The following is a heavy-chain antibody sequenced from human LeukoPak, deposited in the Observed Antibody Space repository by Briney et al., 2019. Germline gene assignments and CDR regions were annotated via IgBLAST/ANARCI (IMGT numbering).Heavy chain of an antibody. CDR3: ARALSYSYGSMDF. V-gene: IGHV3-21*01. CDR2: ISSGSKYI. CDR1: GLTFSSYS. D-gene: IGHD5-18*01. J-gene: IGHJ4*02. Sequence: GGSLRLSCAASGLTFSSYSMNCVRQAPGKGLEWVSSISSGSKYIYNADSVKGRFTISRDNAKNSLYLQMNSLRAEDTAVYYCARALSYSYGSMDFWGQGTLVIVSS.